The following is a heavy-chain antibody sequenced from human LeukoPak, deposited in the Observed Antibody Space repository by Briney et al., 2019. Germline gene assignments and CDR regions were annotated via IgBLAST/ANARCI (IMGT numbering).Heavy chain of an antibody. Sequence: SETLSLTCAVYGGSFSGYYWSWIRQPPGKGLEWIGEINHSGSTNYNPSLKSRVTISVDTSKNQFSLKLSSVTAADTAVYYCARDLVRGVIITSFGWFDPWGQGTLVTVSS. CDR1: GGSFSGYY. CDR2: INHSGST. V-gene: IGHV4-34*01. J-gene: IGHJ5*02. D-gene: IGHD3-10*01. CDR3: ARDLVRGVIITSFGWFDP.